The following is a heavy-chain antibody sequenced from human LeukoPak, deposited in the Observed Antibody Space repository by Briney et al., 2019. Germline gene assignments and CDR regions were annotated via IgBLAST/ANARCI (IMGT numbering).Heavy chain of an antibody. J-gene: IGHJ4*02. V-gene: IGHV4-39*01. CDR2: IWYSDIT. CDR3: ARMDGYNDFDY. D-gene: IGHD5-24*01. Sequence: KASETLSLPCTVSGGSISSSSYYGGSIRQPRGKGLGWIGRIWYSDITSYNPSLKSRVTISVGASKNQFSQKLSSVTTADTAVYYCARMDGYNDFDYGGQGTLVTVSS. CDR1: GGSISSSSYY.